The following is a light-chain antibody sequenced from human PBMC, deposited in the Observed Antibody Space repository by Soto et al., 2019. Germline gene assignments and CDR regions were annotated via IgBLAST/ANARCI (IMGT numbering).Light chain of an antibody. J-gene: IGLJ1*01. Sequence: QSVLTQPASVSGAPGQSITISCTATNSDVNYVSWHQQHPGKAPKLMIYGVINRSSGGSTRFSGSKSGNTASLTISGLQAEDEAAYYCSSSISSNTVVFGTGTKVTVL. V-gene: IGLV2-14*01. CDR3: SSSISSNTVV. CDR1: NSDVNY. CDR2: GVI.